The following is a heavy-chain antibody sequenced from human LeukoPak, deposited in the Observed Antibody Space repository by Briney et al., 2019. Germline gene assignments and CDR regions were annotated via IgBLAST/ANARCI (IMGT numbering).Heavy chain of an antibody. CDR3: ASLSVGTIPPYYSYMDV. Sequence: PSETLSLTCTVSGGSISSYYWSWIRQPPGKGLEWIGYIYYSGSTNYNPSLESRVTISVDTSKNQFSLKLSSVTAADTAVYYCASLSVGTIPPYYSYMDVWGKGTTVTVSS. CDR2: IYYSGST. J-gene: IGHJ6*03. V-gene: IGHV4-59*01. D-gene: IGHD2-8*01. CDR1: GGSISSYY.